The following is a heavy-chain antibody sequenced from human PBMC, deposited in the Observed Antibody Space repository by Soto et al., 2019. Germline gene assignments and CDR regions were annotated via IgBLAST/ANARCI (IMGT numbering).Heavy chain of an antibody. Sequence: ASVKVSCKASGYTFTSHVINWVRQAPGQGLEWMGWISTYNVNTHYAQNLQGRGSMTTDTSTTTAYMEVRSLRSDDTAVYFCARQDITYYFDGGLYAHTPFFDNWGQGTLVTVSS. CDR1: GYTFTSHV. CDR2: ISTYNVNT. V-gene: IGHV1-18*04. J-gene: IGHJ4*02. CDR3: ARQDITYYFDGGLYAHTPFFDN. D-gene: IGHD3-22*01.